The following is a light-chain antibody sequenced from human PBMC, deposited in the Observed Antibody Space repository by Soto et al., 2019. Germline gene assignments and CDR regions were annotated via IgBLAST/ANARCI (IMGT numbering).Light chain of an antibody. Sequence: NFMLTQPNSVSESPGKTVTISCTRSSGSIASNYVQWYQQRPGSAPTTVIYEDNQRPSGVPDRFSGSIDSSSNSASLTISGLKTEDEADYYCQSYDSSIVVFGGGTQLTV. V-gene: IGLV6-57*03. CDR3: QSYDSSIVV. J-gene: IGLJ2*01. CDR2: EDN. CDR1: SGSIASNY.